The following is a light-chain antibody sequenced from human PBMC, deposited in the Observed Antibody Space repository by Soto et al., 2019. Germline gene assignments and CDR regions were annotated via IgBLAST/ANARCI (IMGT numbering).Light chain of an antibody. V-gene: IGKV1-39*01. J-gene: IGKJ3*01. CDR3: QQSYSTLFT. CDR2: AAS. Sequence: DIQMTQSPSSLSASVGDGVTITCRASQSISHYLNWYQQKPGKAPKLLIYAASSLQSGVPSRFSGSGSGTDFTLTISSLQPEDFATYDCQQSYSTLFTFGPGTKVDIK. CDR1: QSISHY.